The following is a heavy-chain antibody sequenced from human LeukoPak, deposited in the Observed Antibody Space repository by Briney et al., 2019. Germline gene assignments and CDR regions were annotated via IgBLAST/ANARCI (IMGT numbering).Heavy chain of an antibody. CDR1: GGSIISGTYS. D-gene: IGHD2-2*01. J-gene: IGHJ5*02. Sequence: SETLSLTCAVSGGSIISGTYSWSWIRQPPGKGLEWIGYICHSGSTYYNPSLKSRVTISVDESKSQFSLKLSSVTAADTAVYYCARAPYCSSTSCYPSWFDPWGQGTLVTVSS. CDR2: ICHSGST. V-gene: IGHV4-30-2*01. CDR3: ARAPYCSSTSCYPSWFDP.